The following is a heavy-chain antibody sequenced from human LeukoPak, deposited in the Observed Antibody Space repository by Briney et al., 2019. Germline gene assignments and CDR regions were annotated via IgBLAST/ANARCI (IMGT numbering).Heavy chain of an antibody. CDR1: GFTFSSYA. J-gene: IGHJ3*02. CDR2: ISGSGDST. V-gene: IGHV3-23*01. Sequence: GGSLRLSCAASGFTFSSYATSWVRQALGKGLEWVSVISGSGDSTYYTESVKGRFTISRDNSKNTLFLQMNSLRAEDTAVYYCARETSKAFDIWGQGTMVTVSS. D-gene: IGHD2-2*01. CDR3: ARETSKAFDI.